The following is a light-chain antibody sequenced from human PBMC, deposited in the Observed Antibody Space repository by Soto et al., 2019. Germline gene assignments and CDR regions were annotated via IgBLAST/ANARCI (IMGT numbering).Light chain of an antibody. CDR2: KVS. Sequence: QSARTQPPSASGSPGQSVTSSCTGTSSDVGGYNYVSWYQQHPGKAPKLMIYKVSKRPSGVPDRFSGSKSGNTASLTVSGLQAEDEADYYCSSYAGSNNSVVFGGVTKLTVL. CDR3: SSYAGSNNSVV. CDR1: SSDVGGYNY. J-gene: IGLJ2*01. V-gene: IGLV2-8*01.